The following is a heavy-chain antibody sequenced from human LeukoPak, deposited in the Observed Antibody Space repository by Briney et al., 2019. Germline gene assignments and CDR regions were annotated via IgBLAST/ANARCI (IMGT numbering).Heavy chain of an antibody. CDR3: ARQQIAAARFDD. CDR1: GGSISSDSYY. V-gene: IGHV4-39*01. D-gene: IGHD6-13*01. J-gene: IGHJ4*02. Sequence: SDTLSLTCTVSGGSISSDSYYWGWIRQPPGKGLEWIGSIYSGGSTYYNPSLKSRVIISVDTSKNQFSLKVSSVTAADTAVYYCARQQIAAARFDDWGQGTLATVSS. CDR2: IYSGGST.